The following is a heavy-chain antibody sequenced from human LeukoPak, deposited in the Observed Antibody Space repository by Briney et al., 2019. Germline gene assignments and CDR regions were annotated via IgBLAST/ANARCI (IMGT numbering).Heavy chain of an antibody. V-gene: IGHV1-18*01. CDR2: ISAYNGNT. J-gene: IGHJ4*02. CDR1: GYTFTSYG. Sequence: ASVKVSCKASGYTFTSYGISWVRQAPGQGLEWMGWISAYNGNTNYAQKLQGRVTMTTDTSTSTAYMELRSLRSEDTAVYYCARGLKKIAAAGGQYYFDYWGQGTLVTVSS. CDR3: ARGLKKIAAAGGQYYFDY. D-gene: IGHD6-13*01.